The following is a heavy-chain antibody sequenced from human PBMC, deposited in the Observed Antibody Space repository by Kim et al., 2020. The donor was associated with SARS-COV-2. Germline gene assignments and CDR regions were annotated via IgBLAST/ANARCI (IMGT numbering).Heavy chain of an antibody. Sequence: SETLSLTCAVYGGSFSGYYWSWIRQPPGKGLEWIGEINHSGSTNYNPSLKSRVTISVDTSKNQFSLKLSSVTAADTAVYYCARVYYYDSSGYQYYFDYWG. J-gene: IGHJ4*01. CDR2: INHSGST. V-gene: IGHV4-34*01. CDR1: GGSFSGYY. CDR3: ARVYYYDSSGYQYYFDY. D-gene: IGHD3-22*01.